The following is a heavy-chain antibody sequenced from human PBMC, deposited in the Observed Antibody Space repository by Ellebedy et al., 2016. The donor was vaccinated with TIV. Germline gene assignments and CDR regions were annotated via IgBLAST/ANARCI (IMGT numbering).Heavy chain of an antibody. J-gene: IGHJ4*02. CDR2: INAYNGHT. D-gene: IGHD2-2*01. V-gene: IGHV1-18*01. CDR3: ARDIKYEVDY. Sequence: ASVKVSXKTSSYTFTDYGVSWVRQAPGQGLEWLGWINAYNGHTNYAQNVRGRVTITADTSTSTGYMEMRSLSSDDTAVYYCARDIKYEVDYWGQGTLVTVSS. CDR1: SYTFTDYG.